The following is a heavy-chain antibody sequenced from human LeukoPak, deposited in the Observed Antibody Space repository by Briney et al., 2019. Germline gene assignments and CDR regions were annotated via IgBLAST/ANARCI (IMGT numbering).Heavy chain of an antibody. CDR3: AIYGYDNYFDY. V-gene: IGHV4-34*01. J-gene: IGHJ4*02. CDR1: GGSFSGYY. Sequence: SETLSLTCAVYGGSFSGYYWSWIRQPPGKGLEWIGEINHSGSTNYNPSLKSRVTISVDTSKNQFSLKLSSVTAADTAVYYCAIYGYDNYFDYWGQGTLVTVSS. CDR2: INHSGST. D-gene: IGHD5-18*01.